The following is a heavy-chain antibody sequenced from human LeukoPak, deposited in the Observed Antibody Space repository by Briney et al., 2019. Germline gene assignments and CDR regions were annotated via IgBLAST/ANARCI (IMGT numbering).Heavy chain of an antibody. J-gene: IGHJ4*02. CDR2: MNPSTGDT. CDR3: TRGSLSGSSRDY. D-gene: IGHD1-26*01. Sequence: GASVSDSSMPSAYTFTGYDINWVRQAGGQGLEWMGWMNPSTGDTGYTQKFQGRVTMTRNTSVDTAFMELSGLGSEDTAVYYCTRGSLSGSSRDYWGQGTLVTVSS. V-gene: IGHV1-8*01. CDR1: AYTFTGYD.